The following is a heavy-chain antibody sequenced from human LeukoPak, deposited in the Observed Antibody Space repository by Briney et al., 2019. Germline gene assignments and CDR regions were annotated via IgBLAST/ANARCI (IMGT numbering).Heavy chain of an antibody. CDR3: ARSLTYYYGSGSYFDY. D-gene: IGHD3-10*01. J-gene: IGHJ4*02. Sequence: QSGGSLRLSCAASGFTFSSYAMHWVRQAPGKGLEYVSAISSNGGSTYYANSVKGRFTISRDNSKNTLYLQMGSLRAEDMAVYYCARSLTYYYGSGSYFDYWGQGTLVTVSS. CDR2: ISSNGGST. CDR1: GFTFSSYA. V-gene: IGHV3-64*01.